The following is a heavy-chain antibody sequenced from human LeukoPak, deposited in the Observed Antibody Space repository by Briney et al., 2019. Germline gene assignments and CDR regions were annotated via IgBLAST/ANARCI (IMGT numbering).Heavy chain of an antibody. CDR2: INPSGGST. Sequence: ASVKVSCKASGYTFTSYYMHWVRQAPGQGLEWMGIINPSGGSTSYAQKFQGRVTMTRDMSTSTVYMELSSLRSEDTAVYYCAREDGGSYSEVIGYDAFDIWGQGTMVTVSS. CDR1: GYTFTSYY. CDR3: AREDGGSYSEVIGYDAFDI. J-gene: IGHJ3*02. D-gene: IGHD1-26*01. V-gene: IGHV1-46*01.